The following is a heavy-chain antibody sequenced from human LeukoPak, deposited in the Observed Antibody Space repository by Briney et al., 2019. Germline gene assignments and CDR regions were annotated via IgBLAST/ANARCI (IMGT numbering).Heavy chain of an antibody. J-gene: IGHJ4*02. Sequence: GGSLRLSCAASGFTFSSYGMHWVRQAPGKGLEWVAVISYDGSNKYYADSVKGRFTISRDNSKNTLYLQMNSLRAEDTAVYYCACQYSSSWYSPGELDYWGQGTLVTVSS. CDR2: ISYDGSNK. D-gene: IGHD6-13*01. CDR3: ACQYSSSWYSPGELDY. V-gene: IGHV3-30*03. CDR1: GFTFSSYG.